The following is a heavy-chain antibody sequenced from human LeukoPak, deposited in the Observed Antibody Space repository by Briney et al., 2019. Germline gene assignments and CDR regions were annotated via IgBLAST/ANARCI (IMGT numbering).Heavy chain of an antibody. CDR1: GGSFSGYY. J-gene: IGHJ4*02. Sequence: SETLSLTCAVYGGSFSGYYWSWIRQPPGKGLEWIGEINHSGSTNYNPSLKSRVTISVDTSKNQFSLKLSSVTAADTAVYYCARDGSPTTYDFWSGYSNYFDYWGQGTLVTVSS. D-gene: IGHD3-3*01. CDR2: INHSGST. V-gene: IGHV4-34*01. CDR3: ARDGSPTTYDFWSGYSNYFDY.